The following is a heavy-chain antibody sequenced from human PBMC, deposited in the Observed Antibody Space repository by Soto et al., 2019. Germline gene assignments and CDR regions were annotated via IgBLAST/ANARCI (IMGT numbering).Heavy chain of an antibody. CDR1: GFTFSSYA. D-gene: IGHD5-18*01. V-gene: IGHV3-30-3*01. J-gene: IGHJ4*02. Sequence: GVSLRLSCAASGFTFSSYAMHWVRQAPGKGLEWVAVISYDGSNKYYADSVKGRFTISRDNSKNTLYLQMNSLRAEDTAVYYCAREWEYQLWLMVYWGQGTLVTVSS. CDR2: ISYDGSNK. CDR3: AREWEYQLWLMVY.